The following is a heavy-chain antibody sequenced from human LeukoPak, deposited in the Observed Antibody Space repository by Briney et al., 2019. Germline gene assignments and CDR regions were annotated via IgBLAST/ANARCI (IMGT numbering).Heavy chain of an antibody. CDR3: ARSNNYDSSGYDDY. V-gene: IGHV3-21*01. CDR2: ISSSSSYI. D-gene: IGHD3-22*01. CDR1: GFTFSSYS. J-gene: IGHJ4*02. Sequence: GGSLRLSCAASGFTFSSYSMNWVRQAPGKGREWGSSISSSSSYIYYADSVKGRFTISRDNAKNSLYLQMNSLRAEDTAVYYCARSNNYDSSGYDDYWGQGTLVTVSS.